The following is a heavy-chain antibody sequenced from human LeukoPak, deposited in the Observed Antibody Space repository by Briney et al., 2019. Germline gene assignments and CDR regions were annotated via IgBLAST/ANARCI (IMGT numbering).Heavy chain of an antibody. CDR2: MNLNSGNT. D-gene: IGHD3-9*01. Sequence: ASVTVSCQASGYTFTRYDINWVRQATGQGLEWMGWMNLNSGNTCYAQKFQGRVTMTRNTSRSTAYMELSSLRSEDTAVYYCERGYYDIFTGWYYFDYWGQGTLVTVSS. V-gene: IGHV1-8*01. J-gene: IGHJ4*02. CDR1: GYTFTRYD. CDR3: ERGYYDIFTGWYYFDY.